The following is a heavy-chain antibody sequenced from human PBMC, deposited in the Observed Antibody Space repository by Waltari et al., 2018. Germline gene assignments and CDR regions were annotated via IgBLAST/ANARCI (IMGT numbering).Heavy chain of an antibody. CDR1: GGSISSYY. CDR2: IYYSGCT. V-gene: IGHV4-59*01. D-gene: IGHD6-13*01. J-gene: IGHJ6*02. Sequence: QVQLQESGPGLVKPSETLSLTCTVSGGSISSYYFSWIRPPPGQGLEWIGYIYYSGCTNYNPSLKSRVTISVDTSKNQFSLKLSSVTAADTAVYYCASGGHSSSWYHRYYYYGMDVWGQGTTVTVSS. CDR3: ASGGHSSSWYHRYYYYGMDV.